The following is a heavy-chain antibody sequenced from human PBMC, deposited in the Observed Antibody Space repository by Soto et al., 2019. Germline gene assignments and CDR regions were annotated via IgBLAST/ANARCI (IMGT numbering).Heavy chain of an antibody. CDR3: AKDLDPHGTTVTHIHN. D-gene: IGHD4-17*01. CDR2: ISWNHVTT. CDR1: GFRFDDYA. Sequence: EVQLVESGGGLVQSGRSLRLSCAASGFRFDDYAMHWVRQAPGKGLEWLSGISWNHVTTGYADSVKGRFTISRDEAKISLLLQMNSLSAEDTVVYCCAKDLDPHGTTVTHIHNWGLGTQVPVSS. J-gene: IGHJ4*02. V-gene: IGHV3-9*01.